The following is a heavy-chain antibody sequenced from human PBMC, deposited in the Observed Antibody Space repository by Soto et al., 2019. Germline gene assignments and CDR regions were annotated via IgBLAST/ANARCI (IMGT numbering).Heavy chain of an antibody. CDR3: ATTFWSGYYTGSYFDY. CDR2: IYYSGST. V-gene: IGHV4-59*01. D-gene: IGHD3-3*01. Sequence: QVQLQESGPGLVKPSETLSLTCTVSGGSISSYYWSWIRQPPGKGLEWIGYIYYSGSTNYNPSLKSPVTISVDTSKNQFSLKLSSVTAADTAVYYCATTFWSGYYTGSYFDYWGQGTLVTVSS. CDR1: GGSISSYY. J-gene: IGHJ4*02.